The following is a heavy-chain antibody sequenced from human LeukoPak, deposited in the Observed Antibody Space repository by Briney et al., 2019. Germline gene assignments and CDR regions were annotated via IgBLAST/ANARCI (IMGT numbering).Heavy chain of an antibody. CDR1: GGSFSGYY. V-gene: IGHV4-34*01. Sequence: PSETLSLTCAVYGGSFSGYYWSWIRQPPGKGLERIGEINHSGSTNYNPSLKSRVTISVDTSKNQFSLKLSSVTAADTAVYYCARSDVVVPAANWFDPWGQGTLVTVSS. CDR3: ARSDVVVPAANWFDP. J-gene: IGHJ5*02. D-gene: IGHD2-2*01. CDR2: INHSGST.